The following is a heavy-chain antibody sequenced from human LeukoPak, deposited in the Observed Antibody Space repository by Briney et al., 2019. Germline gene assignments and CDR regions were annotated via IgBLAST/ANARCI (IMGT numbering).Heavy chain of an antibody. CDR1: GFTFSSYS. CDR3: ARARSSGWYRDY. J-gene: IGHJ4*02. D-gene: IGHD6-19*01. V-gene: IGHV3-21*01. Sequence: GGSLRLSCAASGFTFSSYSMNWVRQAPGKGLEWVSSISSSSYIYYADSVKGRFTISRDDAENSLYLQMNSLRAEDTAVYYCARARSSGWYRDYWGQGTLVTVSS. CDR2: ISSSSYI.